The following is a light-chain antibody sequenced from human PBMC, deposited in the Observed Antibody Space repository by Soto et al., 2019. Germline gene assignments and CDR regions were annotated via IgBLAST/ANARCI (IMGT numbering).Light chain of an antibody. J-gene: IGKJ5*01. CDR1: QSVAGD. Sequence: EIVMTHSPATLSVSPWERVTLSCRASQSVAGDLAWYHHKPGQAPRLLIRGASNRATGIPARFSAVGSGTEFTLTISSLQSEDFGVYYCQQYNKWPQNFGQGTRLEIK. CDR2: GAS. V-gene: IGKV3-15*01. CDR3: QQYNKWPQN.